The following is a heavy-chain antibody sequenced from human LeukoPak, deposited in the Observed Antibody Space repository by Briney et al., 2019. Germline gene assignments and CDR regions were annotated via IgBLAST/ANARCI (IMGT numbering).Heavy chain of an antibody. CDR1: GGTFSSYA. CDR2: IIPIFGTA. Sequence: SVKVSCKASGGTFSSYAISWVRQAPGQGLEWMGRIIPIFGTANYAQKFQGRVTITTDESTSTAYMELSSLRSEDTAVYYCARDRGSYYDSSGYYYGCWGQGTLVTVSS. V-gene: IGHV1-69*05. CDR3: ARDRGSYYDSSGYYYGC. D-gene: IGHD3-22*01. J-gene: IGHJ4*02.